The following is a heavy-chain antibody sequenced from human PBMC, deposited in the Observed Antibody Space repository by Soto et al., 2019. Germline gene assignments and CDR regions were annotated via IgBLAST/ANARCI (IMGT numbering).Heavy chain of an antibody. J-gene: IGHJ5*02. CDR2: VNPSSGYT. Sequence: QVQLVQSGAEVKRPGASVKVSCEASGYTFTTYDINWVRQASGQGLEWMRCVNPSSGYTVYAQKFHGRVTMTRDTSISTAYMELSSLKSDDTAIYYCARASMYIWNDHWGQGTLVTVSS. CDR1: GYTFTTYD. CDR3: ARASMYIWNDH. D-gene: IGHD1-20*01. V-gene: IGHV1-8*01.